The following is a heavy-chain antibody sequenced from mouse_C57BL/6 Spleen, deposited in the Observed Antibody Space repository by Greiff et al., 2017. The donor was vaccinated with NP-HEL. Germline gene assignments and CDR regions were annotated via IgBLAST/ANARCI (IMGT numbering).Heavy chain of an antibody. CDR3: ARDGYDDYAMDY. D-gene: IGHD2-2*01. J-gene: IGHJ4*01. CDR2: IWTGGGT. V-gene: IGHV2-9-1*01. CDR1: GFSFTSYA. Sequence: VKLQESGPGLVAPSQSLSITCTVSGFSFTSYAISWVRQPPGKGLEWLGVIWTGGGTNYNSAIKSRLSISTDNSKSQVFLKMNRLQTDDTARYYCARDGYDDYAMDYWGQGTSVTVSS.